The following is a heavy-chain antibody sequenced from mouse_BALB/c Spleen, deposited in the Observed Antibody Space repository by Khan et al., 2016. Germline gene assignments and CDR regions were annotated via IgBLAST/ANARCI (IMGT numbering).Heavy chain of an antibody. J-gene: IGHJ3*01. CDR1: GFNFRRYW. CDR2: INPDSRTI. Sequence: FTLLESGGGLVQPGGSLKLSCADSGFNFRRYWMSWVRQAPGKGLEWIGEINPDSRTINYSPSLKDKFTISRDNAKRTLYLQMSKVRSEDTALYYCARAGYYGYLAYWGQGTLVSVSA. D-gene: IGHD1-1*01. V-gene: IGHV4-1*02. CDR3: ARAGYYGYLAY.